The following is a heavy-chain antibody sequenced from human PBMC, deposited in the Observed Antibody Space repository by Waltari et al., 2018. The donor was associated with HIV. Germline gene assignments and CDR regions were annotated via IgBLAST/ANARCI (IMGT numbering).Heavy chain of an antibody. J-gene: IGHJ4*02. Sequence: EAQLVESGGGLVQPGGSLRLSCVASGFTFNTFWMSWVRQAPGKGLEWVATINPDGGEKYYGDSLKGRFSISRDNTKNSVYLQMITLSPEDTALYHCAKDHRAAGLFFDNWGQGTLVTVSS. CDR2: INPDGGEK. V-gene: IGHV3-7*01. D-gene: IGHD2-21*02. CDR1: GFTFNTFW. CDR3: AKDHRAAGLFFDN.